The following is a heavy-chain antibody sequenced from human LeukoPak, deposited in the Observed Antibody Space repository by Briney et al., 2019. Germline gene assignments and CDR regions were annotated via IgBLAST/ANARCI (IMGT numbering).Heavy chain of an antibody. D-gene: IGHD4-17*01. J-gene: IGHJ4*02. CDR2: INHSGST. CDR1: GGSFSGYY. V-gene: IGHV4-34*01. CDR3: ASSTVTTPFDY. Sequence: SETLSLTCAVYGGSFSGYYWSWIRQPPGKGLEWIGEINHSGSTNYNPSLKSRVTISVDTSKNQFSLKLSSVTAADTAVYYSASSTVTTPFDYWGQGTLVTVSS.